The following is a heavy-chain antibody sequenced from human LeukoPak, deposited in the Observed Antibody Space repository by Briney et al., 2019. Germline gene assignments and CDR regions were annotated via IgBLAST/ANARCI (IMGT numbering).Heavy chain of an antibody. V-gene: IGHV3-66*01. J-gene: IGHJ3*01. CDR3: ARGGLHNSGSYWNAFDV. CDR2: IYSGGST. Sequence: GGSLRLSCAASGFTVSNSYMSWVRQAPGKGLEWVSVIYSGGSTYYADSVKGRFTMSGDYFKNTLYLEMNSLRVDDTALYYCARGGLHNSGSYWNAFDVWGQGTMVTVSS. CDR1: GFTVSNSY. D-gene: IGHD1-26*01.